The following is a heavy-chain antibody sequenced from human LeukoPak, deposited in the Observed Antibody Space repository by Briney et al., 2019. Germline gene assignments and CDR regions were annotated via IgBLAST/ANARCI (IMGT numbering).Heavy chain of an antibody. V-gene: IGHV3-23*01. D-gene: IGHD3-16*01. CDR1: GFTFSTYS. CDR2: ISGSGSST. J-gene: IGHJ3*02. Sequence: AGGFLRLSCAASGFTFSTYSMNWVRQAPGKGLERVSTISGSGSSTSYADSVKGRFTISRDNSKNTLYLQMNSLRAEDTAVYYCAKKVGGVYAFDIWGHGTMVTVSS. CDR3: AKKVGGVYAFDI.